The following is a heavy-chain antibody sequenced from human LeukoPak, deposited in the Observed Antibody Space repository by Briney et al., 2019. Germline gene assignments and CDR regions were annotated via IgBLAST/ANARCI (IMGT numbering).Heavy chain of an antibody. Sequence: PSETLSLTCSVSGGSISSYYWSWIRQPAGKGLEWIGRIYTSGSTNYNPSLKSRVTMSVDTSKNQFSLKLSSVTAADTAVYYCAREQLIVAVAGLPDYWGQGTLVTVSS. CDR2: IYTSGST. V-gene: IGHV4-4*07. CDR1: GGSISSYY. D-gene: IGHD6-19*01. CDR3: AREQLIVAVAGLPDY. J-gene: IGHJ4*02.